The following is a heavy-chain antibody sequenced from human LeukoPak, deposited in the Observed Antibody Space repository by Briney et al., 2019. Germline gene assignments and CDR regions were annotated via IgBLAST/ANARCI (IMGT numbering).Heavy chain of an antibody. D-gene: IGHD6-13*01. CDR2: IIPIFGTA. J-gene: IGHJ6*02. CDR3: ARDSVWLFGAAAAPSGMDV. CDR1: GGTFSSYA. V-gene: IGHV1-69*13. Sequence: GASVKVSCKASGGTFSSYAISWVRQAPGQGLEWMGGIIPIFGTANYAQKFQGRVTITADESTSTAYMELSSLRSEDTAVYYCARDSVWLFGAAAAPSGMDVWGQGTTVTVSS.